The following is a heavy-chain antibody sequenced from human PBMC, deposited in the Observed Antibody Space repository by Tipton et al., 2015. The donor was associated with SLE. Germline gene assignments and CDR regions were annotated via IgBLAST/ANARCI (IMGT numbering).Heavy chain of an antibody. Sequence: LRLSCAVYGGTFSSYYWSWIRQPPGKGLEWIGEINHSGSTNYNPSLKSRVTIAVDTSKNQFPLKLSSVTAADTAVYYCAREGYSGPGYWGQGSLVAVSS. D-gene: IGHD6-13*01. V-gene: IGHV4-34*01. CDR2: INHSGST. CDR3: AREGYSGPGY. CDR1: GGTFSSYY. J-gene: IGHJ4*02.